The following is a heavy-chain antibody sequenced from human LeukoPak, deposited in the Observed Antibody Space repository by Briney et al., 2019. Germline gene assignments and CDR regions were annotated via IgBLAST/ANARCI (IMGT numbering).Heavy chain of an antibody. CDR3: ARGFRYFDL. D-gene: IGHD2-21*01. V-gene: IGHV4-30-4*07. Sequence: PSETLSLTCAVSGGSLSSGGYSWSWIRQPPGRGLEWLGYIYYRGRTYYNPSLKRRVTISVRTSKNQFSLKLSSVTAADTAVYYCARGFRYFDLWGRGALVTVSS. J-gene: IGHJ2*01. CDR2: IYYRGRT. CDR1: GGSLSSGGYS.